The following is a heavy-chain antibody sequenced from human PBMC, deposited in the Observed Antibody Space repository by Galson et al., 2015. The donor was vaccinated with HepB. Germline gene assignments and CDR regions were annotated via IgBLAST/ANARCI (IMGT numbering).Heavy chain of an antibody. J-gene: IGHJ4*02. CDR3: ARRVDSSGYYYRLFDY. CDR1: GFSLSNARMG. Sequence: PALVKPTQTLTLTCTVSGFSLSNARMGVSWIRQPPGKALEWLAHIFSNDEKSYSTSLKSRLTISKDTSKSQVVLTMTNMDPVDTAAYYCARRVDSSGYYYRLFDYWGQGTLVTVSS. D-gene: IGHD3-22*01. V-gene: IGHV2-26*01. CDR2: IFSNDEK.